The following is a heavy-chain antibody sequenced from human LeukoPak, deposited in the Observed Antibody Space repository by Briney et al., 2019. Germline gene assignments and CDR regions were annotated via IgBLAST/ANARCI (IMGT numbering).Heavy chain of an antibody. CDR3: AREARRIQLWFDY. CDR1: GGTLSSYA. V-gene: IGHV1-69*04. Sequence: SVKVSCKASGGTLSSYAISWVRQAPGQGLEWMGRIVPILGIANYAQKFQGRVTITADKSTSTAYMELSSLRSEDTAVYYCAREARRIQLWFDYWGQGTLVTVSS. D-gene: IGHD5-18*01. CDR2: IVPILGIA. J-gene: IGHJ4*02.